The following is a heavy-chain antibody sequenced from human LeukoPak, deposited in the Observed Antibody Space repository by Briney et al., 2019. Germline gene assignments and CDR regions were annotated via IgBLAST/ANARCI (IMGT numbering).Heavy chain of an antibody. D-gene: IGHD2-2*01. CDR1: GDSVSSDSTA. Sequence: SQTLSLTCAISGDSVSSDSTAWNWIRQSPSRGLEWLGRTYYRSKWYNDYAVPVKSRITISPDTSKNQFSLQLNSVTPEDTAVYYCARGGRGYCTSTSCYFDSWGQGTLVTVSS. CDR3: ARGGRGYCTSTSCYFDS. J-gene: IGHJ4*02. V-gene: IGHV6-1*01. CDR2: TYYRSKWYN.